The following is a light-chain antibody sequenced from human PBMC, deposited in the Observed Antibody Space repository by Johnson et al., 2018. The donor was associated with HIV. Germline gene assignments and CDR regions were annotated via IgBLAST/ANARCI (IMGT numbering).Light chain of an antibody. CDR1: TSTIGNNY. CDR2: END. CDR3: GTWETSRSAGGV. J-gene: IGLJ1*01. V-gene: IGLV1-51*02. Sequence: QSVLTQPPSVSAAPGQKVTISCSGSTSTIGNNYVSWYQVLPGTAPKLLIYENDKRPSGIPDRFSGSKSGTSATLGITGLPTGDEADYYCGTWETSRSAGGVFGTGTKVTVL.